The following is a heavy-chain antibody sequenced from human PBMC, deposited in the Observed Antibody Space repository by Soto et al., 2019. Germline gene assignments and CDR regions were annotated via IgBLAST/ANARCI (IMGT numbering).Heavy chain of an antibody. J-gene: IGHJ4*02. D-gene: IGHD5-12*01. CDR2: IWYDGSNK. Sequence: GGSLSLSCAASGFTFSSYGMHWVRQAPGKGLEWVAVIWYDGSNKYYADSVKGRFTISRDNSKNTLYLQMNSLRAEDTAVYCCARGSGHIVATIFSIPFDYWGQGTLVTVSS. V-gene: IGHV3-33*01. CDR1: GFTFSSYG. CDR3: ARGSGHIVATIFSIPFDY.